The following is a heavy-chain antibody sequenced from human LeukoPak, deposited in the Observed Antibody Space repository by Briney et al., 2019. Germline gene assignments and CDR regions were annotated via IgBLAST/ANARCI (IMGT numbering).Heavy chain of an antibody. V-gene: IGHV1-8*01. CDR2: MNPNNGNT. D-gene: IGHD6-13*01. CDR1: GYTFTIYD. J-gene: IGHJ6*02. CDR3: ARLASSSWPLYYYYGMDV. Sequence: ASVTVSCKASGYTFTIYDINWVRQATGQGLEWMGWMNPNNGNTGYAQKFQGRVTMTRSTSISTAYMELSSLRSEDTAVYYCARLASSSWPLYYYYGMDVWGQGTTVTVSS.